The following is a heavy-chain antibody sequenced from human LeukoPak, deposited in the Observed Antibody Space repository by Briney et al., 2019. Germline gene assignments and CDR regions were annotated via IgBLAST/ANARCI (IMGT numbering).Heavy chain of an antibody. J-gene: IGHJ4*02. CDR3: AKDYGGQSAFDY. CDR1: GFTFSSYA. D-gene: IGHD4-23*01. V-gene: IGHV3-23*01. CDR2: ISGSGGST. Sequence: GGSPRLSCAASGFTFSSYAMSWVRQAPGKGLEWVSAISGSGGSTYYADSVKGRFTISRDNSKNTLYLQMNSLRAEDTAVYYCAKDYGGQSAFDYWGQGTLVTVSS.